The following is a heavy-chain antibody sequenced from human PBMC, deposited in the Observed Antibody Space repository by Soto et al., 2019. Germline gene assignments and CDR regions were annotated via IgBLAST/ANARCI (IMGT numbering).Heavy chain of an antibody. CDR1: GGTFSSYA. D-gene: IGHD1-1*01. CDR2: IIPIFGTA. CDR3: AIRPSGRHRWFDP. Sequence: QVQLVQSGAEVKKPGSSVKVSCKASGGTFSSYAISWVRQAPGQGLEWMGGIIPIFGTANYAQKFQGSVTITADECTSPAYMELSSLRSEDTAVYYCAIRPSGRHRWFDPWGQGTLVTVSS. J-gene: IGHJ5*02. V-gene: IGHV1-69*12.